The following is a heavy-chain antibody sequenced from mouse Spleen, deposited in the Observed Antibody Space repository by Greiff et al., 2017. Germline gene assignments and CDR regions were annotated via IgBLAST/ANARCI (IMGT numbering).Heavy chain of an antibody. Sequence: DVMLVESGGGLVKPGGSLKLSCAASGFTFSSYAMSWVRQTPEKRLEWVATISDGGSYTYYPDNVKGRFTISRDNAKNNLYLQMSHLKSEDTAMYYCARNYGSSYDWYFDVWGTGTTVTVSS. D-gene: IGHD1-1*01. J-gene: IGHJ1*03. CDR2: ISDGGSYT. V-gene: IGHV5-4*03. CDR1: GFTFSSYA. CDR3: ARNYGSSYDWYFDV.